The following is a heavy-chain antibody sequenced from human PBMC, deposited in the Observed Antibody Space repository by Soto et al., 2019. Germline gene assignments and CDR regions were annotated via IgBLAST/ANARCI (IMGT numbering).Heavy chain of an antibody. J-gene: IGHJ4*02. V-gene: IGHV4-30-2*01. Sequence: QLQLQESGSGLVKPSQTLSLTCTVSGGSIRTGGYSWSWIRQPPGKGLEWIGNTYHSGNPYYNSSLKSRVTISVDASKNQFSLKVSSVTAADTAVYYCAREDYGDYGGYFDYWGQGSLVTVSS. CDR1: GGSIRTGGYS. CDR3: AREDYGDYGGYFDY. CDR2: TYHSGNP. D-gene: IGHD4-17*01.